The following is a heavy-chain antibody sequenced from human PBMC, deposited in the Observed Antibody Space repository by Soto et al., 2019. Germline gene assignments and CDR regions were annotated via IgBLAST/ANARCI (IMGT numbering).Heavy chain of an antibody. Sequence: EVQVLESGGDLVQPGGSLRLSCAASGFTFSSYAMSWVRQAPGKGLEWVSTISGSGGSTYFADSVKGRFIISRDNSKNMLNMQMNSLRADDTAVYYCAKHAVDYYRYMDVWGKGTTVTFSS. D-gene: IGHD2-15*01. CDR1: GFTFSSYA. V-gene: IGHV3-23*01. CDR2: ISGSGGST. J-gene: IGHJ6*03. CDR3: AKHAVDYYRYMDV.